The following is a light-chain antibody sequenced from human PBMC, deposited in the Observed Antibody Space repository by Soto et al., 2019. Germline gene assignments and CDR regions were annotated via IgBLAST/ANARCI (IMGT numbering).Light chain of an antibody. CDR2: AAS. V-gene: IGKV1-17*01. Sequence: DIQMTQSPSSLSASVGDRVIITCRASQGIGDDLGWYQQKPGKAPKRLIYAASSLQSGVPSRFSGSGSGTDFTLTISSVQPDDFASYYCLQHNACPWTFGPGTKVEVK. CDR1: QGIGDD. CDR3: LQHNACPWT. J-gene: IGKJ1*01.